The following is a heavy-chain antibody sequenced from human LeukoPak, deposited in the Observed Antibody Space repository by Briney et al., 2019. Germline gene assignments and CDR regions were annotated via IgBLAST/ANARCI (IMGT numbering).Heavy chain of an antibody. CDR1: GFTFTSIA. J-gene: IGHJ4*02. V-gene: IGHV3-23*01. Sequence: PGGSLRLSCAASGFTFTSIAMTWVRQAPGKGLEWVSTLRGTGASTHYADSVKGRFIISRDKSKNMLCLQMNGLRAEDTAIYYCAKGQELDDGVFDSWGQGTLVTVSS. D-gene: IGHD1-1*01. CDR3: AKGQELDDGVFDS. CDR2: LRGTGAST.